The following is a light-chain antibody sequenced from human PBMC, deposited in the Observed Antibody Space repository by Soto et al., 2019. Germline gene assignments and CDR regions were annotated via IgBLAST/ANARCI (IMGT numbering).Light chain of an antibody. V-gene: IGLV2-11*01. CDR2: DVS. J-gene: IGLJ2*01. Sequence: QSALTQPRSVSWSPGQSVTISCTGTSSDVGGYNYVSWYQHHPGKAPKLMIYDVSKRPSGVPDHFSGSKSGNTASLTISGLQPEDEADYYCCSYADTYTSVVFGGGTKLTVL. CDR1: SSDVGGYNY. CDR3: CSYADTYTSVV.